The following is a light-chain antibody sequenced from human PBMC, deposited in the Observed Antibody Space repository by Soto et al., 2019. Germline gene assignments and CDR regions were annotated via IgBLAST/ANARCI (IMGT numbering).Light chain of an antibody. Sequence: DIVMTQSPATLSVSPGERPTLSCRASQSVSSNLAWYQQKPGQAPRLLIYDASTRATGIPARFSGSGSGTEFTLTISSLQSEDFAVYYCQHYKTWPTTFGQGTKVEIK. V-gene: IGKV3-15*01. CDR2: DAS. J-gene: IGKJ1*01. CDR1: QSVSSN. CDR3: QHYKTWPTT.